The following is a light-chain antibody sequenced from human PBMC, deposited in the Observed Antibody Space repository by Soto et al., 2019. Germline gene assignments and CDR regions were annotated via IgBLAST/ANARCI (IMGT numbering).Light chain of an antibody. CDR1: QSVSSSY. V-gene: IGKV3-20*01. CDR3: QQYGSSFSFT. J-gene: IGKJ3*01. CDR2: GAS. Sequence: EIVLTQSPGTLSLSPGERATLSGRASQSVSSSYLGWYQQKPGQAPRLLIYGASSRATGIPDRFSGSGSGTDFTLTISRLEPEDFAVYYCQQYGSSFSFTFGPGTKVDIK.